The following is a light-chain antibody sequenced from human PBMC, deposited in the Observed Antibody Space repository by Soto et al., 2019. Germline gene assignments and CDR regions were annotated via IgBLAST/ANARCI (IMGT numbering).Light chain of an antibody. Sequence: DTQMTQSPSSLSASVGDRVTITCQASRDISDYLNWYQQKPGEAPKLLIYAASSLPSGVPSRFSGSGSGTDFTLTISSLQREDFATYYCQQSMSNLGNFGPGTKVDIK. V-gene: IGKV1-39*01. CDR3: QQSMSNLGN. CDR1: RDISDY. J-gene: IGKJ3*01. CDR2: AAS.